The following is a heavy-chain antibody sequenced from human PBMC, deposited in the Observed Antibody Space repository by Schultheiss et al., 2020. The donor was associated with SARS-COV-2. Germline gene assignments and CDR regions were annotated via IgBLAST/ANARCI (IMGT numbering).Heavy chain of an antibody. Sequence: SETLSLTCAVSGYSISSGYYWGWIRQPPGKGLEWIGSIYHSGSTYYNPSLKSRVTISVDTSKNQFSLKLSSVTAADTAVYYCARDIRILWFDQGFDYWGQGTLVTVS. J-gene: IGHJ4*02. V-gene: IGHV4-38-2*02. CDR1: GYSISSGYY. CDR3: ARDIRILWFDQGFDY. D-gene: IGHD3-10*01. CDR2: IYHSGST.